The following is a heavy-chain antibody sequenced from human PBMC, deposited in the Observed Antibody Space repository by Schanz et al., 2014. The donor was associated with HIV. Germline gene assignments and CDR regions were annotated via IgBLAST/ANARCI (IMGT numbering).Heavy chain of an antibody. J-gene: IGHJ4*02. D-gene: IGHD1-1*01. Sequence: QLLLVQSGTEVKKPGSSVTVSCAASGGTLRTYVVNWVRQAPGQGLEWLGGISPTSGTADYAQKFQDRVTITADESTEMAYLELRSLRSEATAMYYCASSRPMGLEIDFWGQGTLVTVSS. CDR2: ISPTSGTA. CDR1: GGTLRTYV. V-gene: IGHV1-69*01. CDR3: ASSRPMGLEIDF.